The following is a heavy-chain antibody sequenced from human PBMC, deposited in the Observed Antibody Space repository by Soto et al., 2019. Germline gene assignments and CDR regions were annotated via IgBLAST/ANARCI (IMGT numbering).Heavy chain of an antibody. CDR2: ISGSGGST. D-gene: IGHD5-12*01. J-gene: IGHJ5*02. Sequence: HPGGSLRLSCAASGFTFSSYAMSWVRQAPGKGLEWVSAISGSGGSTYYADSVKGRFTISRDNSKNTLYLQMNSLRAEDTAVYYCASCGHKDPNWFDPWGQGTLVTVSS. V-gene: IGHV3-23*01. CDR3: ASCGHKDPNWFDP. CDR1: GFTFSSYA.